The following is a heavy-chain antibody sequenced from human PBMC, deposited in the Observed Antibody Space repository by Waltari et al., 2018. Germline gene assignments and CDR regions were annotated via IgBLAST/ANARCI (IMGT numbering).Heavy chain of an antibody. CDR2: IYYSGST. J-gene: IGHJ3*02. Sequence: QVQLQESGPGLVKPSETLSLTCTVSGGSISSHYWSWIRQPPGKGLEWIGYIYYSGSTNNNPSRKGRVTISVDTSKNQFSLKLSSVTAADTAVYYCASTLGGYSGSYYGASAFDIWGQGTMVTVSS. D-gene: IGHD1-26*01. V-gene: IGHV4-59*11. CDR1: GGSISSHY. CDR3: ASTLGGYSGSYYGASAFDI.